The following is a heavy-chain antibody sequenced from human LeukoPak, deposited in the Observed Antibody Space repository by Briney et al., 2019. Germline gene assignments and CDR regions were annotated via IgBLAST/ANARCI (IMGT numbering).Heavy chain of an antibody. J-gene: IGHJ6*02. V-gene: IGHV4-30-2*01. CDR1: GGSISSGGYS. Sequence: SQTLSLTCAVSGGSISSGGYSWSWIRQPPGKGLEWIGYIYHSGSTYYNPSLKSRVTISVDRSKNQFSLKLSSVTAADTAVYYCARVVAGMDVWGQGTTVTVSS. CDR2: IYHSGST. CDR3: ARVVAGMDV. D-gene: IGHD3-10*01.